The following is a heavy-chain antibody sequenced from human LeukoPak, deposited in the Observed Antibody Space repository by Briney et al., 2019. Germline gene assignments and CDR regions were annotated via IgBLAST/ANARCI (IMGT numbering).Heavy chain of an antibody. CDR3: ARDGFLVSSGWYGNWFDP. Sequence: PGGSLRLSCAASGFTFSSYSMNWVRQAPGKGLEWVSSISSSSSYIYYADSVKGRFTISRDNAKNSLYLQMNSLRAEDTAVYYCARDGFLVSSGWYGNWFDPWGQGTLVTVSS. J-gene: IGHJ5*02. V-gene: IGHV3-21*01. CDR2: ISSSSSYI. D-gene: IGHD6-19*01. CDR1: GFTFSSYS.